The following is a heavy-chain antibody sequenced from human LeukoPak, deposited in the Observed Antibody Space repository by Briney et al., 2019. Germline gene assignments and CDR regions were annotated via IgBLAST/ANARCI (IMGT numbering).Heavy chain of an antibody. Sequence: GGSLRLSCAGSGFTLSSNWMHWVRQAPGKGLVWVSRIYSDGSRTNYADSVKGRFTISGDNAKNTQYLQMNSLRAEDTAVYYCARSGRGGAFDIWGQGTMVTVSS. CDR1: GFTLSSNW. D-gene: IGHD1-26*01. CDR2: IYSDGSRT. CDR3: ARSGRGGAFDI. V-gene: IGHV3-74*01. J-gene: IGHJ3*02.